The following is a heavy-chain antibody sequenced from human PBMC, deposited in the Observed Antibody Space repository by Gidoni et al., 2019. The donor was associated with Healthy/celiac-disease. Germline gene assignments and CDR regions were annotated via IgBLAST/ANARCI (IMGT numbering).Heavy chain of an antibody. CDR1: GYSFTSYW. D-gene: IGHD6-13*01. V-gene: IGHV5-51*01. J-gene: IGHJ4*02. Sequence: EVQLVQSGAEVKKPGESLKISCKGSGYSFTSYWIGWGRQRPGKGLEWMGTTFPGDSDTRYSPSFQGQVTISADKSISTAYLQWSSLKASDTAMYYCARQSGDDSSSWYEIDYWGQGTLVTVSS. CDR2: TFPGDSDT. CDR3: ARQSGDDSSSWYEIDY.